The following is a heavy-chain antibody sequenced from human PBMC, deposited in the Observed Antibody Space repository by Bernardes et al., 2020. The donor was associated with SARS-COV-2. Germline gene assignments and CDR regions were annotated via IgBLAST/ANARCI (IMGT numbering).Heavy chain of an antibody. J-gene: IGHJ6*02. V-gene: IGHV3-21*01. CDR3: ARGDCSSTSCSDDYYYYGMDV. CDR1: GFTFSSYS. D-gene: IGHD2-2*01. CDR2: ISSSSSYI. Sequence: GSLRLSCAASGFTFSSYSMNWVRQAPGKGLEWVSSISSSSSYIYYADSVKGRFTISRDNAKNSLYLQMNSLRAEDTAVYYCARGDCSSTSCSDDYYYYGMDVWGQGTTVTVSS.